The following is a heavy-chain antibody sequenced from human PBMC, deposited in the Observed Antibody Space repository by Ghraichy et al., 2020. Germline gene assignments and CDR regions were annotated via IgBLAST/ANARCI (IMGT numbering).Heavy chain of an antibody. CDR2: TNPNTGNT. J-gene: IGHJ4*02. V-gene: IGHV1-8*01. CDR1: GYTFTTYD. CDR3: ASAHKYYDSSGYYLYYFDY. Sequence: ASVKVTCKASGYTFTTYDINWVRQATGQGLEWMGWTNPNTGNTGYVKKFQGRVTMTSDTSISTAYMELSSLRSEDTAVYYCASAHKYYDSSGYYLYYFDYWGQGTLVTVSS. D-gene: IGHD3-22*01.